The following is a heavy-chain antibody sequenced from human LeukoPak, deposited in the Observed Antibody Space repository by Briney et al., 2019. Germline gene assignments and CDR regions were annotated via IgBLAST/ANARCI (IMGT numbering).Heavy chain of an antibody. D-gene: IGHD1-20*01. V-gene: IGHV1-69*13. CDR3: ARSITGILNS. J-gene: IGHJ4*02. CDR2: IIPIFGIA. CDR1: GGTFSSYA. Sequence: SVKVSCKASGGTFSSYAISWVRQAPGQGLEWMGGIIPIFGIANYAQKFQGRVTITADESTSTAYMELSSLRSEDTAVYYCARSITGILNSWGQGTLVTVSS.